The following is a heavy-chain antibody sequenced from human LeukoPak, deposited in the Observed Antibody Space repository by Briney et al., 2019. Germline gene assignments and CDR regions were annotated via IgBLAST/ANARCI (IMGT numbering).Heavy chain of an antibody. CDR1: GYTFTSYG. D-gene: IGHD1-26*01. CDR3: AREVSRVGATN. J-gene: IGHJ4*02. CDR2: MNPNSGNT. V-gene: IGHV1-8*02. Sequence: ASVKVSCKASGYTFTSYGISWVRQAPGQGLEWMGWMNPNSGNTGYAQKFQGRVTMTRNTSISTAYMELSSLRSEDTAVYYCAREVSRVGATNWGQGTLVTVSS.